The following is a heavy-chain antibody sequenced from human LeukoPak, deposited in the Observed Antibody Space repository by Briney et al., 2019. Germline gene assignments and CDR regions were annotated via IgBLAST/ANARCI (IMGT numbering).Heavy chain of an antibody. CDR2: VYYSGSS. CDR3: ATRSYFYHYMDV. J-gene: IGHJ6*03. CDR1: GGSTRSSSYY. V-gene: IGHV4-39*01. Sequence: PSETLSLTCTVSGGSTRSSSYYWGWIRQPPGKGLEWIGNVYYSGSSYCNPSLKSRVTISVDSSKNQFSLKLTSVTAADTAIYYCATRSYFYHYMDVWGKGTTVTVSS.